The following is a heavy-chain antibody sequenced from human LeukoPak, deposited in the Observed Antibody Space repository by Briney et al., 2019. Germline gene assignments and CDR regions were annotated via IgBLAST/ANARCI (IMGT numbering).Heavy chain of an antibody. V-gene: IGHV4-34*01. J-gene: IGHJ4*02. CDR1: GGSFSGYY. D-gene: IGHD3-22*01. Sequence: SETLSLTCAVYGGSFSGYYWSWIRQPPGKGLEWIGEINHSGSTNYNPSLKSRVTISVDTSKNQFSLKLSSVTAADTAVYYCARRTITMIGTDRGFDHWGQGTLVTVSS. CDR3: ARRTITMIGTDRGFDH. CDR2: INHSGST.